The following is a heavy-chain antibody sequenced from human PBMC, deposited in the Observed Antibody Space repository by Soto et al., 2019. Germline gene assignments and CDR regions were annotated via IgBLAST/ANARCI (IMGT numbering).Heavy chain of an antibody. D-gene: IGHD3-16*01. J-gene: IGHJ5*02. V-gene: IGHV3-23*01. CDR2: ISGRSAVP. CDR1: GLTLRSYA. Sequence: EGQLLQSGGDLVQPGGSLRLSCAGSGLTLRSYAMTWIRQTPEKGLEWVSTISGRSAVPSYADFVNGRFTVSRDNSKNTVSLQINSLRPDDTAIYYCAKGGPFKGGFDPWGQGTLVTVSA. CDR3: AKGGPFKGGFDP.